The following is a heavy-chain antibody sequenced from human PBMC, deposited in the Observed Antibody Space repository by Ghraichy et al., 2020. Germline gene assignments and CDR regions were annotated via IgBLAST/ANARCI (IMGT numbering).Heavy chain of an antibody. CDR3: AREHDYDFWSGYYTACYGMDV. J-gene: IGHJ6*02. D-gene: IGHD3-3*01. CDR1: GFTFSSYS. Sequence: GGSLRLSCAASGFTFSSYSMNWVRQAPGKGLEWVSYISSSSSTIYYADSVKGRFTISRDNAKNSLYLQMNSLRAEDTAGYYCAREHDYDFWSGYYTACYGMDVWSQETNVPVSS. CDR2: ISSSSSTI. V-gene: IGHV3-48*01.